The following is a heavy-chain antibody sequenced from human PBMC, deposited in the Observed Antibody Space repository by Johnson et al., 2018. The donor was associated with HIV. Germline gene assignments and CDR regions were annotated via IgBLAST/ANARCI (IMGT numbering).Heavy chain of an antibody. J-gene: IGHJ3*02. D-gene: IGHD1-26*01. V-gene: IGHV3-49*04. Sequence: VQLVESGGGLVQPGRSLRLSCTTSGFTFGDYAMSWVRQAPGKGLEWVSFIRSNAYGGTTEYAASVKGRFTISRDDSKSIAYLQMNGLKTEDTAVYYCSREGADSGSYFVAAFDIWGPGTMVTVSS. CDR1: GFTFGDYA. CDR3: SREGADSGSYFVAAFDI. CDR2: IRSNAYGGTT.